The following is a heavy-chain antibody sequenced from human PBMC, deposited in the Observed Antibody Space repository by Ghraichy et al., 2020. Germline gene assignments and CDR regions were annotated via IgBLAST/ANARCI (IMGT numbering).Heavy chain of an antibody. Sequence: ASVKVSCKASGYTFTGYYMHWVRQAPGQGLEWMGRINPNSGGTNYAQKFQGRVTMSRDTSISTAYMELSRLRSDDTAVYYCARDFTGDYYFDYWGQGTLVTVSS. J-gene: IGHJ4*02. CDR1: GYTFTGYY. CDR2: INPNSGGT. CDR3: ARDFTGDYYFDY. D-gene: IGHD7-27*01. V-gene: IGHV1-2*06.